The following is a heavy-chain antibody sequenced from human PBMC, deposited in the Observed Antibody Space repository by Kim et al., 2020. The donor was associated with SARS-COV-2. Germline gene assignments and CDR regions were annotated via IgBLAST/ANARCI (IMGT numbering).Heavy chain of an antibody. D-gene: IGHD3-22*01. V-gene: IGHV3-33*01. CDR2: IWSDGSTT. CDR3: ARELLYDSSGYIDAFDI. CDR1: GFTFSSSN. Sequence: GGSLRLSCAASGFTFSSSNMHWVRQAPGKGLEWVAVIWSDGSTTFYADSLTGRFTISRDNSKNTLFLQVNSLRAEDTAVYYCARELLYDSSGYIDAFDIWGQGTMVTVSS. J-gene: IGHJ3*02.